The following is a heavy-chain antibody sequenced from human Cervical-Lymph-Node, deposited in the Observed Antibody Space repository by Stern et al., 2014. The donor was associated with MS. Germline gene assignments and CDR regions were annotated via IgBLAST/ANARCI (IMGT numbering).Heavy chain of an antibody. V-gene: IGHV1-46*01. CDR2: ISPAGEST. J-gene: IGHJ4*02. CDR3: AAAAATVLAFDY. CDR1: GYTFTKYY. D-gene: IGHD2-2*01. Sequence: VQLVQSGAEVKKPGASVKASCRASGYTFTKYYIHWGRQAPGQGLEWVGVISPAGESTSYAQKYQGRITLTRDTSTGTVYMEVSSLTSDVTAVYYCAAAAATVLAFDYWGQGALVTVSS.